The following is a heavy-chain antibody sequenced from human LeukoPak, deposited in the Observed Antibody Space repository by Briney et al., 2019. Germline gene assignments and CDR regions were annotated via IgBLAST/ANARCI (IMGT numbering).Heavy chain of an antibody. J-gene: IGHJ5*02. CDR2: IYPGDSDT. Sequence: GESLKISCKGSGYSFTSYWIGWVRQMPGKGLEWMGIIYPGDSDTRYSPSFQGQVTISADKSISTAYLQWSSLKASDTAMYYCARLRRFLEWSQNWFDPWGQGTLVTVSS. V-gene: IGHV5-51*01. D-gene: IGHD3-3*01. CDR3: ARLRRFLEWSQNWFDP. CDR1: GYSFTSYW.